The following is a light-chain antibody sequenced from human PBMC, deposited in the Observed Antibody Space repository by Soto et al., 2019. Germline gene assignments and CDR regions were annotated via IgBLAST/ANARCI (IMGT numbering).Light chain of an antibody. Sequence: DIRMTQSPSSLSASVGDTVTITCRASQSISSHLNWYQQKKGKAPNILMYTASNLQSGVPSRFSGSGSGTDFTLTISSLQPEDFATYYCQQSYSTPISFGQGTRLEIK. V-gene: IGKV1-39*01. CDR1: QSISSH. CDR2: TAS. CDR3: QQSYSTPIS. J-gene: IGKJ5*01.